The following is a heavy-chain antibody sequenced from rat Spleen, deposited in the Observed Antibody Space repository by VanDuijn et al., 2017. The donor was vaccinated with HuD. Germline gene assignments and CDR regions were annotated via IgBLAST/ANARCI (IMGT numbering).Heavy chain of an antibody. V-gene: IGHV5-46*01. Sequence: EVQLVESGGGLVQPGRSMKLSCVASGFSFSAFPMAWVRQAPTKGLEWVATIRPSGADTYYRDSVKGRFTISRDNAKSTLYLQMNSLRSEDTATYYCTRDRTYYGFTLDYWGQGVMVTVSS. D-gene: IGHD1-9*01. CDR1: GFSFSAFP. CDR3: TRDRTYYGFTLDY. CDR2: IRPSGADT. J-gene: IGHJ2*01.